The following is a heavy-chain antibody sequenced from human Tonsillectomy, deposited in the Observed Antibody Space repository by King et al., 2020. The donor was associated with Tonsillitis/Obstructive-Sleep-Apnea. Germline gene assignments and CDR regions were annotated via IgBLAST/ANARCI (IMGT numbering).Heavy chain of an antibody. CDR1: GGSISSSSYY. V-gene: IGHV4-39*01. CDR3: ARHDLRQQLSNLFDY. D-gene: IGHD6-13*01. Sequence: QLQESGPGLVKPSETLSLTCTVSGGSISSSSYYWGWIRQPPGKGLEWIGSIYYSGSTYYNPSLKSRVTISVDTSKNQFSLKLSSVTAADTAVYYCARHDLRQQLSNLFDYWGQGTLVTVSS. J-gene: IGHJ4*02. CDR2: IYYSGST.